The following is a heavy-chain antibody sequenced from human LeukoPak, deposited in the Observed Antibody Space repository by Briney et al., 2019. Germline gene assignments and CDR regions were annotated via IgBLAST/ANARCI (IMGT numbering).Heavy chain of an antibody. D-gene: IGHD1-20*01. CDR2: ISSSSSYI. Sequence: ETLSLTCAVYGGSFSGYYWSWIRQYPGKGLEWVSSISSSSSYIYYADSVKGRFTISRDNAKNSVYLQMNSLRAEDTAVYYCARGGFNWNDPIDYWGQGTLVTVSS. V-gene: IGHV3-21*01. CDR1: GGSFSGYY. J-gene: IGHJ4*02. CDR3: ARGGFNWNDPIDY.